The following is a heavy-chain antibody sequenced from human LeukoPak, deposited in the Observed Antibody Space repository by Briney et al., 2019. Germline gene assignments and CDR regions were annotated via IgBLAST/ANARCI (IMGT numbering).Heavy chain of an antibody. V-gene: IGHV4-34*01. CDR1: GGSFSGYY. CDR2: INHSGST. CDR3: ARYSGSPANWFDP. J-gene: IGHJ5*02. D-gene: IGHD1-26*01. Sequence: SETLSLTCAVYGGSFSGYYWSWIRQPPGKGLEWIGEINHSGSTNYNPSLKSRVTISVDTSKNQFSLKLSSVTAADTAVYYCARYSGSPANWFDPWGQGTLVTVSS.